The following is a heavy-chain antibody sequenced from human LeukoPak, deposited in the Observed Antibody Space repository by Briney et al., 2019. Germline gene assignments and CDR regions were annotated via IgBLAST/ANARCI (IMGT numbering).Heavy chain of an antibody. Sequence: SETLSLPCTVSGASIRSYSWNWLRHPPGKGLERIGYVYYTGSNNYHPPLQSRVSISGDTSKRQFSLKLSSVTAADKAVYYCARSGNYGLGSYPPNCFDPWGQGTLVTVSS. V-gene: IGHV4-59*01. D-gene: IGHD3-10*01. CDR1: GASIRSYS. J-gene: IGHJ5*02. CDR3: ARSGNYGLGSYPPNCFDP. CDR2: VYYTGSN.